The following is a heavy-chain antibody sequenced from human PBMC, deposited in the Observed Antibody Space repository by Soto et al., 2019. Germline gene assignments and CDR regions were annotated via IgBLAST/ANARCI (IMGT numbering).Heavy chain of an antibody. J-gene: IGHJ5*02. CDR2: IIPIFGTA. V-gene: IGHV1-69*06. D-gene: IGHD3-9*01. Sequence: SVKVSCKASGGTFSSYAISWVRQAPGQGLEWMGGIIPIFGTANYAQKFQGRVTMTGDTSISTAYMELSRLRSDDTAVYYCARGGDILSGRLAASTWFDPWGQGTLVTVSS. CDR3: ARGGDILSGRLAASTWFDP. CDR1: GGTFSSYA.